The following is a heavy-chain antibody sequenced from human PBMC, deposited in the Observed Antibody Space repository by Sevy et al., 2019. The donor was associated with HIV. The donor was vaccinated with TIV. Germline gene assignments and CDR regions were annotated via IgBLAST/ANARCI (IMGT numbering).Heavy chain of an antibody. J-gene: IGHJ3*02. D-gene: IGHD3-22*01. V-gene: IGHV3-33*01. CDR1: GFTFSSYG. CDR3: ASLPNNYYDSSGSSGDDAFDI. Sequence: GGSLRLSCAASGFTFSSYGMHWVRQAPGKGLEWVAVIWNDRSNKHYADSVKGRFTISRDNSKNTLYLQMRSLRAEDTAVYYCASLPNNYYDSSGSSGDDAFDIWGQGTMVTVSS. CDR2: IWNDRSNK.